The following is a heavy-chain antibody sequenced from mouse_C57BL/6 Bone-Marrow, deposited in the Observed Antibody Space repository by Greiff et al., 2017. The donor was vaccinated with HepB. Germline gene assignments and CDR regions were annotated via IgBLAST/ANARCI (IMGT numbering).Heavy chain of an antibody. V-gene: IGHV1-85*01. CDR2: IYPRDGST. CDR1: GYTFTSYD. J-gene: IGHJ3*01. Sequence: VQLQQSGPELVKPGASVKLSCKASGYTFTSYDINWVKQRPGQGLEWIGWIYPRDGSTKYNEKFKGKATLTVDTSSSTAYMELHSLTSEDSAVYFCARSGYYGSSLPWFAYWGQGTLVTVSA. D-gene: IGHD1-1*01. CDR3: ARSGYYGSSLPWFAY.